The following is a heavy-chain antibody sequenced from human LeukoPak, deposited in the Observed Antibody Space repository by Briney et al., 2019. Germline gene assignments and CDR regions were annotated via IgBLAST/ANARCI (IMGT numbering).Heavy chain of an antibody. CDR3: ARGSYYDILTGYYALGY. CDR1: GYTFTSYG. J-gene: IGHJ4*02. D-gene: IGHD3-9*01. Sequence: ASVKVSCKASGYTFTSYGISWVRQAPGQGLEWMGWISAYNGNTNYVQKLQGRVTMTTDTSTSTAYMELRSLRSDDTAVYYCARGSYYDILTGYYALGYWGQGTLVTVSS. CDR2: ISAYNGNT. V-gene: IGHV1-18*01.